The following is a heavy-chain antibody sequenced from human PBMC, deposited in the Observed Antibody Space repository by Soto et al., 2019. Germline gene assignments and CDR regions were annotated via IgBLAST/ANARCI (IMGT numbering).Heavy chain of an antibody. D-gene: IGHD4-4*01. V-gene: IGHV3-48*03. CDR1: GFSFSSYE. CDR2: ISGSGTTI. Sequence: PGGSLRLSCAASGFSFSSYEMNWVRQAPGKGLEWVSYISGSGTTIYYADSVKGRFTISRDNAKNSLYLQMNSLRAEDTAVYYCARVSRLQYYNWLDPWGQGTLVTVSS. CDR3: ARVSRLQYYNWLDP. J-gene: IGHJ5*02.